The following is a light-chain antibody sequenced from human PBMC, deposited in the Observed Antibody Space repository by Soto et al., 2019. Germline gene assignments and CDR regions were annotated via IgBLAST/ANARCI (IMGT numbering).Light chain of an antibody. J-gene: IGKJ1*01. CDR1: QSVSSTY. V-gene: IGKV3-20*01. Sequence: EIVLTQSPGTLSLSPGERATLSCRASQSVSSTYLAWYQQKPGQAPRLLIYGASSWATGIPDRFSGSGSATDFTLTISRLETEDFAVYYCQHYGSSRTFGQGTKGEIK. CDR2: GAS. CDR3: QHYGSSRT.